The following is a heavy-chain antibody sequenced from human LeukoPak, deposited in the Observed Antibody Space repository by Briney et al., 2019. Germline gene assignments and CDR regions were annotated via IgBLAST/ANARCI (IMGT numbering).Heavy chain of an antibody. Sequence: ASVKVSCKASGYTFTSYGISWVRQAPGQGLEWMGWISAYNGNTNYAQKLQGRVTMTTDTSTSTAYMELRSLRSDDTAVYYCARDRVGSSYDFWSGYYPRYLDSWGQGTLVTVSS. CDR3: ARDRVGSSYDFWSGYYPRYLDS. D-gene: IGHD3-3*01. V-gene: IGHV1-18*01. J-gene: IGHJ4*02. CDR1: GYTFTSYG. CDR2: ISAYNGNT.